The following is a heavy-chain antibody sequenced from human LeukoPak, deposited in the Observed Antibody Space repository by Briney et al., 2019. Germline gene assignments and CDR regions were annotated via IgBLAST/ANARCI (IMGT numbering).Heavy chain of an antibody. V-gene: IGHV1-8*01. D-gene: IGHD3-10*01. Sequence: GASVKVSCKASGYTFTSYDINWVRQATGQGLEWMGWMNPNSGNTGYAQKFQGRVTMTRNTSISTAYMELSSLRSEDTAVYYCARGRLLWFEEFYYFDYWGQGTLVTVPS. CDR1: GYTFTSYD. J-gene: IGHJ4*02. CDR3: ARGRLLWFEEFYYFDY. CDR2: MNPNSGNT.